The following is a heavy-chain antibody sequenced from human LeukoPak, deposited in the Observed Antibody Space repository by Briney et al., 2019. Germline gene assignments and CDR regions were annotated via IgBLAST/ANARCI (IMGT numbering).Heavy chain of an antibody. Sequence: ASVKVSCKASGYIFTDYYMHRVRQAPGQELGWMGRINPNSGGTNYAQKFQGRVTMTRDTSISTAYMELRSLRSDDTAVYYCARGSGTRWFGELLSFDIWGQGTMVTVSS. CDR3: ARGSGTRWFGELLSFDI. CDR2: INPNSGGT. D-gene: IGHD3-10*01. J-gene: IGHJ3*02. V-gene: IGHV1/OR15-1*04. CDR1: GYIFTDYY.